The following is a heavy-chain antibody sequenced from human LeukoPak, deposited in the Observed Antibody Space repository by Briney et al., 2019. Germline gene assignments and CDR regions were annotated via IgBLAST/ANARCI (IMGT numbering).Heavy chain of an antibody. D-gene: IGHD6-19*01. CDR1: GYTFTSYY. V-gene: IGHV1-46*01. J-gene: IGHJ4*02. CDR2: INPGGGST. CDR3: AAGSSGWYLDN. Sequence: GASVKVSCKASGYTFTSYYMHWVRQAPGQGLEWMGIINPGGGSTSYAQKFQGRVTMTRDMSTSTVYMELSSLRSEDSAVYYCAAGSSGWYLDNWGQGTLVTVSS.